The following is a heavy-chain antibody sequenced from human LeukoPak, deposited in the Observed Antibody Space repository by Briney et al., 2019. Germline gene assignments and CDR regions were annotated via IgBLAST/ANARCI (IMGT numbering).Heavy chain of an antibody. CDR2: ISGSGGST. J-gene: IGHJ4*02. D-gene: IGHD4-17*01. CDR3: AKDEVWVTTSFLFDY. CDR1: GFTFSSYA. V-gene: IGHV3-23*01. Sequence: PRGSLRLSCAASGFTFSSYAMSWVRQAPGKGLEWVSAISGSGGSTYYADSVKGRFTISRDNSKNTLYLQMNSLRAEDTAVYYCAKDEVWVTTSFLFDYWGQGTLVTVSS.